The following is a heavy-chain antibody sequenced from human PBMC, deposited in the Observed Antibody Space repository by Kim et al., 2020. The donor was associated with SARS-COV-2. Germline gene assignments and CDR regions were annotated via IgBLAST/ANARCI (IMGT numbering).Heavy chain of an antibody. Sequence: GGSLRLSCAASGFTFSSYGMHWVRQAPGKGLEWVAVISYDGSNKYYADSVKGRFTISRDNSKNTLYLQMNSLRAEDTAVYYCAKDSSTGIAAAQAFQHWGQGTLVTVSS. CDR1: GFTFSSYG. D-gene: IGHD6-13*01. V-gene: IGHV3-30*18. J-gene: IGHJ1*01. CDR2: ISYDGSNK. CDR3: AKDSSTGIAAAQAFQH.